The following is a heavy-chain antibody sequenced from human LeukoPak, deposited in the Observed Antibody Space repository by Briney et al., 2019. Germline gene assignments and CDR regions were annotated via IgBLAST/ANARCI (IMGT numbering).Heavy chain of an antibody. V-gene: IGHV4-59*01. CDR1: GGSISSYY. Sequence: SETLSLTCTVSGGSISSYYWSWIRQPPGKGLEWIGYIYYSGSTNYNPSLKSRVTISVDTSKNQFSLKLSSVTAADTAVYYCAAHYYHSFDYWGQGTLVTVSS. J-gene: IGHJ4*02. CDR2: IYYSGST. D-gene: IGHD3-10*01. CDR3: AAHYYHSFDY.